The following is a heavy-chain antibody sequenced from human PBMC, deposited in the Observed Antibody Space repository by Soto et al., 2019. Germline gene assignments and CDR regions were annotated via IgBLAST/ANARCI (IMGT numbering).Heavy chain of an antibody. J-gene: IGHJ4*02. CDR2: IIPILGIA. Sequence: ASVKVSCKASGGTFSSYTISWVRQAPGQGLEWMGRIIPILGIANYAQKFQGRVTITADKSTSTAYMELSSLRSEDTAVYYCAREPYYYDSSGYYRFDYWGQGTLVTVSS. CDR3: AREPYYYDSSGYYRFDY. V-gene: IGHV1-69*04. D-gene: IGHD3-22*01. CDR1: GGTFSSYT.